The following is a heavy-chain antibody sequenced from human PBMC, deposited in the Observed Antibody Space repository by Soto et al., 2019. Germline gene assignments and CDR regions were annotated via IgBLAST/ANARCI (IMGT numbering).Heavy chain of an antibody. Sequence: GGSLRLSCAASGFTVSSNYMSWVRQAPGKGLEWVSVIYSGGSTYYADSVKGRFTISRDNAKNSVYLQMNRVRDEDTAVYYCARDFLSGKPWGQGTLVTVS. J-gene: IGHJ5*02. V-gene: IGHV3-53*01. CDR1: GFTVSSNY. CDR3: ARDFLSGKP. D-gene: IGHD3-10*01. CDR2: IYSGGST.